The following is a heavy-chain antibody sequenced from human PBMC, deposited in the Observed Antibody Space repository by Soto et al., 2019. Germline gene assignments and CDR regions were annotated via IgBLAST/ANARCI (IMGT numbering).Heavy chain of an antibody. CDR1: GYTFTSYG. J-gene: IGHJ6*02. V-gene: IGHV1-18*01. CDR3: ARDLIAAAGTGAQFNYYYGMDV. Sequence: ASVKVSCKASGYTFTSYGISWVRQAPGQGLEWMGWTSAYNGNTNYAQKLQGRVTMTTDTSTSTAYMELRSLRSDDTAVYYCARDLIAAAGTGAQFNYYYGMDVWGQGTTVTVSS. CDR2: TSAYNGNT. D-gene: IGHD6-13*01.